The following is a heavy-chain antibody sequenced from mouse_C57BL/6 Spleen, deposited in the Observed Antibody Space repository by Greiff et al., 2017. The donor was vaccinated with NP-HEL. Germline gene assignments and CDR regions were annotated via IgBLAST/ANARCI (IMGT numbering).Heavy chain of an antibody. CDR1: GFTFSDYY. J-gene: IGHJ3*01. D-gene: IGHD1-1*02. Sequence: EVQVVESEGGLVQPGSSMKLSCTASGFTFSDYYMAWVRQVPEKGLEWVANINYDGSSTYYLDSLKSRFIISRDNAKNILYLQMSSLKSEDTATYYCARDEVGFAYWGQGTLVTVSA. CDR3: ARDEVGFAY. V-gene: IGHV5-16*01. CDR2: INYDGSST.